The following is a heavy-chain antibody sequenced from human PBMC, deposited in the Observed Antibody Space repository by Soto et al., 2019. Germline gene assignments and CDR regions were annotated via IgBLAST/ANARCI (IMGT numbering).Heavy chain of an antibody. CDR3: ARDVVLSGTRWFDP. D-gene: IGHD2-2*01. CDR2: ISADNGNT. CDR1: GYTITNCG. J-gene: IGHJ5*02. V-gene: IGHV1-18*01. Sequence: GASVKVSCKASGYTITNCGISWVRQAPGQGLEWMGWISADNGNTNYAQKVQGRVTMTTDTSTNTAYMDLRSLQSDDTAVYFCARDVVLSGTRWFDPWGQGTLVTVSS.